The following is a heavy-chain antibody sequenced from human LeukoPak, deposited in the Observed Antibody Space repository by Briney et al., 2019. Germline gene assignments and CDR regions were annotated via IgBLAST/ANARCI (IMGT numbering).Heavy chain of an antibody. Sequence: ASVKVSCKASGGTFSSYAISWVRQAPGQGLEWMGGIIPIFGTANYAQKFQGRVTITTDESTSTAYMELSSPRSEDTAVYYCARSGAAVAGTAPFDYWGQGTLVTVSS. CDR1: GGTFSSYA. CDR2: IIPIFGTA. D-gene: IGHD6-19*01. J-gene: IGHJ4*02. CDR3: ARSGAAVAGTAPFDY. V-gene: IGHV1-69*05.